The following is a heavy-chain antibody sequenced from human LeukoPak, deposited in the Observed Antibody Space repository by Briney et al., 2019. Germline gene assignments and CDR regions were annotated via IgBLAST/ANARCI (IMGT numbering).Heavy chain of an antibody. D-gene: IGHD3-10*01. CDR2: INHSGST. Sequence: SETLSLTCAVYGGSFSGYYWSWIRQPPGKGLEWIGEINHSGSTNYNPSPKSRVTISVDTSKNQFSLKLTSVTVADTAVYYCARARRSGTYYTVLAFDIWGQGTMVTVSS. CDR1: GGSFSGYY. V-gene: IGHV4-34*01. J-gene: IGHJ3*02. CDR3: ARARRSGTYYTVLAFDI.